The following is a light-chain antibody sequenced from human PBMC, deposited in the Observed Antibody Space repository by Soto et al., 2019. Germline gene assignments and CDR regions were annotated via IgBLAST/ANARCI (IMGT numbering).Light chain of an antibody. CDR1: QSVRSSY. CDR2: DGS. Sequence: EIVLTQSPATLSLSPGDRATLSCGASQSVRSSYVAWYQQKAGLAPRLLIYDGSSRASGIPDRFSGSGSGTYFTLTIGRLEPEYFGVYYCKQNDNSAPLSFGGGPKFDMK. CDR3: KQNDNSAPLS. V-gene: IGKV3D-20*01. J-gene: IGKJ4*01.